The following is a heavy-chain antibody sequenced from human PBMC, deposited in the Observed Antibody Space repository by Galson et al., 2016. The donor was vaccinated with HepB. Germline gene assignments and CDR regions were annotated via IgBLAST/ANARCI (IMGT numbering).Heavy chain of an antibody. Sequence: SLRLSCAVSGLNFNEYHMDWARQAPGKGLEWVSYIGSSSSRIYYADSVKGRFTISRDNAQNSLFLHMNSLSAEDSAVYYCAGGSGRTGAWDYWGQGTLVTVSS. CDR2: IGSSSSRI. V-gene: IGHV3-48*04. D-gene: IGHD3-10*01. CDR1: GLNFNEYH. CDR3: AGGSGRTGAWDY. J-gene: IGHJ4*02.